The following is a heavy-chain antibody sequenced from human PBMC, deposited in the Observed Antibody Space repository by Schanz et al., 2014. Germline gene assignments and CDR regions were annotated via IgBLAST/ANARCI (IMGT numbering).Heavy chain of an antibody. CDR1: GFTFSNFA. Sequence: QVQLVESGGGVVQPGRSLRLSCAASGFTFSNFAIHWVRQAPGKGLEWVAVISYDGSHKDYADSVKGRFTISRDNSKNTLYLQMNSLRTEDTAVYYCATVGSETYSIYWYFDLWGRGTLVTVSS. D-gene: IGHD3-10*01. CDR2: ISYDGSHK. V-gene: IGHV3-30*04. CDR3: ATVGSETYSIYWYFDL. J-gene: IGHJ2*01.